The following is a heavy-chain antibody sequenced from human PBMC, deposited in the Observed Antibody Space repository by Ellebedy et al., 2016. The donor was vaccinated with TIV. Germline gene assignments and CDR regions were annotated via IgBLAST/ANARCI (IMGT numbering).Heavy chain of an antibody. J-gene: IGHJ4*02. V-gene: IGHV4-31*11. CDR3: AKKLDY. CDR2: IYWSGRS. Sequence: SETLSLTCAVSGGSISSGDYSWNWIRQHPGKGLEWVGYIYWSGRSLYNPSLKSRLTISVDKSSNQFSLKLTSATAADTVVYYCAKKLDYWGRGTLVTVSS. CDR1: GGSISSGDYS.